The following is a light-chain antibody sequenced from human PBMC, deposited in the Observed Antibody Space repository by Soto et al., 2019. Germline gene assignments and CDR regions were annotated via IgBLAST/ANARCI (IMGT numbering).Light chain of an antibody. Sequence: QSVLTRPASVSGSPGQSITISCSGTSSDIGAYDHVAWFQQFPGKTPKLVIYSVSNRPSGVSYRFSGSKSGNTASLTISGLQADDEADYYCISYTVSRSYVFGPGTKGTVL. CDR1: SSDIGAYDH. CDR3: ISYTVSRSYV. CDR2: SVS. V-gene: IGLV2-14*01. J-gene: IGLJ1*01.